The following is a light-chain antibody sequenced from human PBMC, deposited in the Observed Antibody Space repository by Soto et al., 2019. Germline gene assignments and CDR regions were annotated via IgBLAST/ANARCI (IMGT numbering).Light chain of an antibody. CDR1: SSDVGAYNY. Sequence: QSALTQPPSASGSPGQSVTISCTGTSSDVGAYNYVSWYQQHAGKAPKLVIYEVIRRPSGVTDRCAGSKSANTASLTVSGLQAEDEADYYCSSFASRNTWVFGGGTKLTVL. CDR3: SSFASRNTWV. J-gene: IGLJ3*02. V-gene: IGLV2-8*01. CDR2: EVI.